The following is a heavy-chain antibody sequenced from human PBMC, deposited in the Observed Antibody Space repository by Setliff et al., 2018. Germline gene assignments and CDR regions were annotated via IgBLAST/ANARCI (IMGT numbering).Heavy chain of an antibody. V-gene: IGHV4-34*01. CDR1: GGSFSGYY. D-gene: IGHD3-22*01. CDR2: INHSEST. CDR3: ARGKNGSRQLVVLGWFDP. Sequence: SETLSLTCAVYGGSFSGYYWSWIRQPPGKGLEWIGEINHSESTNYNPSLKSRVTISVDTSKNQFSLKLSSVTAADTAVYYCARGKNGSRQLVVLGWFDPWGQGTLVTVSS. J-gene: IGHJ5*02.